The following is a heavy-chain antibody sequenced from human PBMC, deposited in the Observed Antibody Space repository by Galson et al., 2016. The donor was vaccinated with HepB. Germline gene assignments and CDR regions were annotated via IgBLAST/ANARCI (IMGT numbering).Heavy chain of an antibody. J-gene: IGHJ4*02. D-gene: IGHD4/OR15-4a*01. CDR1: GFTFSNAW. CDR2: IKSKNDGGST. Sequence: SLRLSCAASGFTFSNAWMNWVRQAPGKGLEWVGRIKSKNDGGSTYYSPSSKSRVTISVDKSKNQFSLSLRSVTATDTAMYYCATHSRVGYGGFGVWGQGSLVTVSS. CDR3: ATHSRVGYGGFGV. V-gene: IGHV3-15*07.